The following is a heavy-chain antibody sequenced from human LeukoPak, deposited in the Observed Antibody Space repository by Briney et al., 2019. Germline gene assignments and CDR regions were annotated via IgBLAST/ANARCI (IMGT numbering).Heavy chain of an antibody. D-gene: IGHD3-22*01. Sequence: SETLSLTYTVSGGSISSYYWSWIRQPPGKGLEWIGYIYYSGSTNYNPSPKSQVTISVDTSKNQFSLKLSSVTAADTAVYYCARGRDSSGHHDYWGQGTLVTVSS. CDR2: IYYSGST. CDR1: GGSISSYY. J-gene: IGHJ4*02. CDR3: ARGRDSSGHHDY. V-gene: IGHV4-59*01.